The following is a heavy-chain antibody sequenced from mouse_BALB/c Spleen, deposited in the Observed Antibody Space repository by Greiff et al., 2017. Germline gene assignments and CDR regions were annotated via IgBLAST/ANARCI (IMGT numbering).Heavy chain of an antibody. D-gene: IGHD2-2*01. V-gene: IGHV5-17*02. CDR2: ISSGSSTI. Sequence: EVKLMESGGGLVQPGGSRKLSCAASGFTFSSFGMPWVRQAPEKGLEWVAYISSGSSTIYYADTVKGRFTISRDNPKNTLFLQMTSLRSEDTAMYYCARSGGYDEAWFAYWGQGTLVTVSA. J-gene: IGHJ3*01. CDR3: ARSGGYDEAWFAY. CDR1: GFTFSSFG.